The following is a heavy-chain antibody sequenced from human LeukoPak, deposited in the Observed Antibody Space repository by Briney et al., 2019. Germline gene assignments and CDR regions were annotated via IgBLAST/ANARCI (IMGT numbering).Heavy chain of an antibody. Sequence: SETLSLTCAVYGGSFSAYYWSWIRQPPGKGLEWIAEINHSGTTNCKPSLKSRVTISIDTSKNQFSLKLSSVTAADTAVYYCASSRGYSSSLWYYYMDVWGKGTTVTVSS. J-gene: IGHJ6*03. V-gene: IGHV4-34*01. CDR1: GGSFSAYY. CDR3: ASSRGYSSSLWYYYMDV. D-gene: IGHD6-13*01. CDR2: INHSGTT.